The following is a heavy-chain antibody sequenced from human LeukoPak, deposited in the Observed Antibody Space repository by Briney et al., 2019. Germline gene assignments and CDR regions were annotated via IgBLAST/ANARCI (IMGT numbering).Heavy chain of an antibody. J-gene: IGHJ5*02. D-gene: IGHD6-19*01. V-gene: IGHV4-34*01. CDR1: GGSFSGYY. Sequence: SETLSLTCAVYGGSFSGYYWSWIRQPPGKGLEWIGEINHSGSTNYNPSLKSRVTISVDTSKNQFSLKLSSVTDADTAVYYCARPPYSSGLGGNWFDPWGQGTLVTVSS. CDR2: INHSGST. CDR3: ARPPYSSGLGGNWFDP.